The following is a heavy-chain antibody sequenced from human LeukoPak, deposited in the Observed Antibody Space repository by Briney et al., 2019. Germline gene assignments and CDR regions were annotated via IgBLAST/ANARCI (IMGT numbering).Heavy chain of an antibody. V-gene: IGHV4-34*01. D-gene: IGHD6-13*01. CDR1: GGSFSDYY. CDR2: IYHSGGT. J-gene: IGHJ4*02. CDR3: ARAHPYSSSWSRRGYFDY. Sequence: SETLSLTCAVYGGSFSDYYWSWIRQPPGKGLEWIGEIYHSGGTNYNPSLKSRVTISVDTSKNQFSLKLSSVTAADTAVYYCARAHPYSSSWSRRGYFDYWGQGTLVTVSS.